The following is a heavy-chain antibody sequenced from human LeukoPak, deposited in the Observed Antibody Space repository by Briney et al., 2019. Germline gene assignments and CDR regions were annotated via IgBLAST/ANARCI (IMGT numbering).Heavy chain of an antibody. D-gene: IGHD3-22*01. V-gene: IGHV4-59*01. Sequence: SETLSLTCTVSGGSISSYYWSWIRQPPGKGLEWIGYIYYSGSTNYNPSLKSRVTISVDTSKNQFSLKLSSVTAADTAVYYRARDLGDSSGYYLAFDYWGQGTLVTVSS. J-gene: IGHJ4*02. CDR2: IYYSGST. CDR3: ARDLGDSSGYYLAFDY. CDR1: GGSISSYY.